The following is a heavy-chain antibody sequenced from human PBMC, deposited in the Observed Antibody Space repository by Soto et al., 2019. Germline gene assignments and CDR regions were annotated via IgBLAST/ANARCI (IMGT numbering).Heavy chain of an antibody. J-gene: IGHJ4*02. V-gene: IGHV1-18*01. CDR3: ASEYYYVSGGAY. CDR1: GYTFTSYG. CDR2: ISAYNGNT. D-gene: IGHD3-10*01. Sequence: QVQLVQSGAEVKKPGASVKVSCKASGYTFTSYGISWVRQAPGQGLEWMGWISAYNGNTNDAQKLQGRVTMTTYTSTSTAYMALRSLRSDYPAVYYCASEYYYVSGGAYWGQGTLVTVSS.